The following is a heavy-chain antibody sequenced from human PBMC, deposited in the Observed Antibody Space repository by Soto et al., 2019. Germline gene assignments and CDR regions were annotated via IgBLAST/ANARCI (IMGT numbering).Heavy chain of an antibody. CDR2: ISGSGGST. D-gene: IGHD6-19*01. V-gene: IGHV3-23*01. CDR1: GFTFSSYA. Sequence: GGSLRLSCAASGFTFSSYAMSWVRQAPGKGLEWVSAISGSGGSTYYADSVKGRFTISRDNSKNTLYLQMNSLRAEDTAVYYCARDSRSSSGWYPDYWGQGTLVTVSS. J-gene: IGHJ4*02. CDR3: ARDSRSSSGWYPDY.